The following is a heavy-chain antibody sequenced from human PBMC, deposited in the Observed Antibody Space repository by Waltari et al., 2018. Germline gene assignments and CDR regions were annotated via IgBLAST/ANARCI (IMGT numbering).Heavy chain of an antibody. V-gene: IGHV3-21*01. CDR1: GFDFSDYD. CDR3: TRDLYGSGGDWFDP. Sequence: EVRLAESGGGLVKPGGSLRLSCTASGFDFSDYDMNWVRQAPGTGLEGVSSIGGNHCNRFYAESVKGRFTVSRENAKNSLYLQMDNLRAEDAGLYYCTRDLYGSGGDWFDPWGQGTLVTVSS. CDR2: IGGNHCNR. D-gene: IGHD3-10*01. J-gene: IGHJ5*02.